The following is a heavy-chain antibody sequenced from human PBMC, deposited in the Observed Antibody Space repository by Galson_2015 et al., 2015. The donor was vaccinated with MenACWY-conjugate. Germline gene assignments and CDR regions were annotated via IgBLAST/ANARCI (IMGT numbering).Heavy chain of an antibody. V-gene: IGHV3-30*04. CDR3: ARDRGRWLQFPSSGIDY. CDR2: ISYDGSNK. CDR1: GFTFSSYA. Sequence: SLRLSCAASGFTFSSYAMHWVRQAPGKGLEWVAVISYDGSNKYYADSVKGRFTISRDNSKNTLYLQMNSLRAEDTAVYYCARDRGRWLQFPSSGIDYWGQGTLVTVSS. J-gene: IGHJ4*02. D-gene: IGHD5-24*01.